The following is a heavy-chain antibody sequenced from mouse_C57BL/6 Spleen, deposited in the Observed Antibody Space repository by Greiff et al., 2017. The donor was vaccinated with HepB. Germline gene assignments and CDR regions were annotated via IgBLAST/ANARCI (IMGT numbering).Heavy chain of an antibody. D-gene: IGHD2-12*01. Sequence: LVESGPELVKPGASVKISCKASGYSFTDYNMNWVKQSNGKSLEWIGVINPNYGTTSYNQKFKGKATLTVDQSSSTACMQLNSLTSEDSAVYCWARGDDGWYFDVWGTGTTVTVSS. CDR3: ARGDDGWYFDV. CDR1: GYSFTDYN. CDR2: INPNYGTT. V-gene: IGHV1-39*01. J-gene: IGHJ1*03.